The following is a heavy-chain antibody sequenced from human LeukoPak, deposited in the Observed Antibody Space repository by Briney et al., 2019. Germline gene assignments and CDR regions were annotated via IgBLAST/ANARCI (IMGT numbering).Heavy chain of an antibody. J-gene: IGHJ5*01. CDR2: IYLGGSP. Sequence: PSETLSLTCTVFGDSIDSSSWSWIRQPVGKGLEWIGRIYLGGSPIYNPSLKSRVIMTVDTSKNQFLLWLRSMTAADTAIYYCANWVGNWFDPWGQGTLVTVSS. V-gene: IGHV4-4*07. CDR1: GDSIDSSS. D-gene: IGHD1-26*01. CDR3: ANWVGNWFDP.